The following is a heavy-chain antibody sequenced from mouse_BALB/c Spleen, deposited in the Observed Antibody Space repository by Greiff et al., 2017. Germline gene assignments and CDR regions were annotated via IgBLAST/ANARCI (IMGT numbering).Heavy chain of an antibody. J-gene: IGHJ3*01. CDR3: TRGDPWFAY. CDR1: GYTFTSYW. Sequence: LQLPGSELVRPGASVKLSCKASGYTFTSYWMHWVKQRPGQGLEWIGNIYPGSGSTNYDEKFKSKATLTVDTSSSTAYMQLSSLTSEDSAVYYCTRGDPWFAYWGQGTLVTVSA. CDR2: IYPGSGST. V-gene: IGHV1S22*01.